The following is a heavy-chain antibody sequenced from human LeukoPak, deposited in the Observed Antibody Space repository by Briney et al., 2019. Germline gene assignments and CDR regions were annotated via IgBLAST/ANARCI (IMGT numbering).Heavy chain of an antibody. CDR3: TPSIVGATTFDY. J-gene: IGHJ4*02. V-gene: IGHV3-15*01. D-gene: IGHD1-26*01. CDR2: IKTKTDGETT. CDR1: GIAFRNAW. Sequence: PGGSLRLSCAVSGIAFRNAWTGWVRQAPGKGLEWVGRIKTKTDGETTDYASPVKGRFTISRDDSKTTLYLQMNSLKTEDTAVYFCTPSIVGATTFDYWGQGTLVTVSS.